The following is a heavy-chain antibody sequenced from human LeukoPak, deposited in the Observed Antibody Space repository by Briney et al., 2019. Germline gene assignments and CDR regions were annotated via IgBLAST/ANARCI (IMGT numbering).Heavy chain of an antibody. Sequence: SETLSLTCAVSGGSFGANYWSWIRQPPGEGPEWIGEINHTGRTNYNPSLKSRVTISVDMSKNQFSLKLSSVTAADTAVYYCARVGYISGWYPFDFWGLGTLVIVSS. CDR1: GGSFGANY. D-gene: IGHD6-19*01. J-gene: IGHJ4*02. CDR2: INHTGRT. CDR3: ARVGYISGWYPFDF. V-gene: IGHV4-34*01.